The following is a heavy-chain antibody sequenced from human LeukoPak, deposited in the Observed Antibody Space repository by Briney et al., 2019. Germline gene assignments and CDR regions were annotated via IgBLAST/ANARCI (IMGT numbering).Heavy chain of an antibody. CDR2: IRSSSET. J-gene: IGHJ4*02. CDR3: ARDAGNSGYGCGL. Sequence: GGSLRLSCAASGFIFSQYSMNWVRQAPGKGLEWVSHIRSSSETFYADSVKGRFTISRDNARNSLYLQMNNLRGEDTAIYYCARDAGNSGYGCGLWDQGTLVTVSS. CDR1: GFIFSQYS. D-gene: IGHD5-12*01. V-gene: IGHV3-48*01.